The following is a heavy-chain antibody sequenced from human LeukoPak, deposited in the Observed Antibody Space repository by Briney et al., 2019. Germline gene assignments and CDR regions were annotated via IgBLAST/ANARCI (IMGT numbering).Heavy chain of an antibody. V-gene: IGHV3-23*01. J-gene: IGHJ4*02. CDR2: ISANGGAT. CDR3: AKASGSPYYFDY. D-gene: IGHD3-10*01. CDR1: GFTFSNFA. Sequence: PGGSLRLSCAASGFTFSNFAMSWFRQAPGKGLECVSLISANGGATYYADSVKGRFTISRDNSKSTLYLQMNSLRADDTAVYYCAKASGSPYYFDYWGQGTLVTVSS.